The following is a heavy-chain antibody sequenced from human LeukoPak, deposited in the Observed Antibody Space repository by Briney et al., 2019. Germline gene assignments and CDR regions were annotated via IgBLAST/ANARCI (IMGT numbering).Heavy chain of an antibody. V-gene: IGHV3-66*01. CDR1: GFTVSSNY. J-gene: IGHJ3*01. Sequence: GGSLRLSCAASGFTVSSNYMTWVRQAPGKGLEWVSVIYSSGSTYYADSVKGRFTISRENSKNTLYLHMNSLGAEDTAVYYCARDGTRSDAFDVWGQGTMVTVSS. CDR2: IYSSGST. CDR3: ARDGTRSDAFDV. D-gene: IGHD1-26*01.